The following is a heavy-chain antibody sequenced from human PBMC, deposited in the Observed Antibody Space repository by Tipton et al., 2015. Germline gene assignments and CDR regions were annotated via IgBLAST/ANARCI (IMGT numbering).Heavy chain of an antibody. CDR2: VVSRGGT. J-gene: IGHJ4*02. D-gene: IGHD6-6*01. CDR3: AGHLASRDTWSAQGL. V-gene: IGHV4-39*01. CDR1: GDSISNSHNF. Sequence: TLSLTCNVSGDSISNSHNFWSWIRQSPGKGLEWIGSVVSRGGTYYSPLLKSRVTISIDAAQNHISLKMTSVTAADTAVSYCAGHLASRDTWSAQGLWCQGPLVTVSS.